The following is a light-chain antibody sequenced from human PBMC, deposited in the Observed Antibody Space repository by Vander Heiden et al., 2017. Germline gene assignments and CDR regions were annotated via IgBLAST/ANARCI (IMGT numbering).Light chain of an antibody. J-gene: IGKJ1*01. CDR3: QQNDRYSPT. Sequence: DIQMTQSTSTLSASIGDRITITCRASQDIDIWLAWYQQKPGQAPKLLIYAASTPESGVPSRFSGSGSGTVFTLTISSLQPDDSATYFCQQNDRYSPTFGQETKVEI. V-gene: IGKV1-5*03. CDR1: QDIDIW. CDR2: AAS.